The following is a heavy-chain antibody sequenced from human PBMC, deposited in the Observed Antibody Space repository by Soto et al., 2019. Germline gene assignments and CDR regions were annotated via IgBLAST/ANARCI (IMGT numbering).Heavy chain of an antibody. V-gene: IGHV3-30*18. D-gene: IGHD2-15*01. J-gene: IGHJ6*02. CDR3: AKDLERVAGFYYYYYGMDV. CDR2: ISYDGSNK. CDR1: GFTFSSYG. Sequence: GGSLRLSCAASGFTFSSYGMHWVRQAPGKGLEWVAVISYDGSNKYYADSVKGRFTISRDNSKNTLYLQMNSLRAEDTAVYYCAKDLERVAGFYYYYYGMDVWGQGTTVTVSS.